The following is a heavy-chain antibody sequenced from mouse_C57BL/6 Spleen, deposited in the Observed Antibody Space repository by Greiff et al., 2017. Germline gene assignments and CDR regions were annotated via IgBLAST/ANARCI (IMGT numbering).Heavy chain of an antibody. CDR1: GYTFTSYW. Sequence: VQLQQPGAELVRPGSSVKLSCKASGYTFTSYWMHWVKQRPIQGLEWIGNIDPSDSETHYNQKFKDKATLTVDKSSSTAYMQLSSLTSEDSAVYYCAVAYYSNWGAYWGQGTLVTVSA. V-gene: IGHV1-52*01. CDR3: AVAYYSNWGAY. CDR2: IDPSDSET. J-gene: IGHJ3*01. D-gene: IGHD2-5*01.